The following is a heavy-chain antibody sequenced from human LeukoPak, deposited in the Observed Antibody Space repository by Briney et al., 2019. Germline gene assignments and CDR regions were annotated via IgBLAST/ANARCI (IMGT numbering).Heavy chain of an antibody. CDR1: GFTFSNAW. CDR2: IKSKTDGGTT. CDR3: TTDHIVVVTAIDDY. J-gene: IGHJ4*02. Sequence: GGSLRLSCAASGFTFSNAWMSWVRQAPGKGLKWVGRIKSKTDGGTTDYAAPVKGRFTISRDDSKNTLYLQMNSLKTEDTAVYYCTTDHIVVVTAIDDYWGQGTLVTVSS. V-gene: IGHV3-15*01. D-gene: IGHD2-21*02.